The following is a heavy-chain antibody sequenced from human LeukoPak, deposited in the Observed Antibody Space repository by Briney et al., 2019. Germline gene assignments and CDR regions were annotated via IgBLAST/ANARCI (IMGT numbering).Heavy chain of an antibody. V-gene: IGHV1-18*01. CDR2: ISAYNGNT. J-gene: IGHJ3*02. CDR3: ATNDFWSGYWNDAFDI. Sequence: ASVKVSCKASGYTFTSYGISWVRQAPGQGLEWMGWISAYNGNTNYAQKLQGRVTMTTDTSTSTAYMELRSLRSEDTAVYYCATNDFWSGYWNDAFDIWGQGTMVTVSS. D-gene: IGHD3-3*01. CDR1: GYTFTSYG.